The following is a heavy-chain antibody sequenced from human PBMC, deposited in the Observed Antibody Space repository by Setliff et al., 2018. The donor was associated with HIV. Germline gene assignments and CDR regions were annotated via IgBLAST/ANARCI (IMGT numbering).Heavy chain of an antibody. CDR3: VRLTADRTNYYYYMDV. CDR1: GYIFTDYY. CDR2: INPNGGYT. D-gene: IGHD2-8*01. Sequence: ASVKVSCKASGYIFTDYYIHWVRQAPGQGLEWMGWINPNGGYTNYAQKFRGRVTMTTDISTNTAYMEVRSLSFDDTAVYYCVRLTADRTNYYYYMDVWGKGTTVTVSS. J-gene: IGHJ6*03. V-gene: IGHV1-2*02.